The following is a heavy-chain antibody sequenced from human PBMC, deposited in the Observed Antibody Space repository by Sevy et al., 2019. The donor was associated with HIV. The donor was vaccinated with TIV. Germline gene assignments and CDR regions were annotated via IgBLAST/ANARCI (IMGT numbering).Heavy chain of an antibody. CDR3: AKRVAGALAALD. V-gene: IGHV3-23*01. J-gene: IGHJ3*02. D-gene: IGHD3-10*01. CDR2: ISDGGGTT. CDR1: GFTFRNYV. Sequence: GGSLRLSCAASGFTFRNYVMNWVRQPPGKGLEWVSVISDGGGTTYYADSVKGRFTISRDDSKSTLYLQMNSLRAEDTAVYFCAKRVAGALAALDIGAKGQWSPSPQ.